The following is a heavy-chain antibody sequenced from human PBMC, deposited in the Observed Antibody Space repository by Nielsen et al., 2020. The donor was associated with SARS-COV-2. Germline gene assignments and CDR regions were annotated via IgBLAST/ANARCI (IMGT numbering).Heavy chain of an antibody. CDR3: AKDQAYDFWSGYSALIDY. CDR2: ISYDGSNK. Sequence: GGSLRLSCAASGFTFSSYGMHWVRQAPGKGLEWVAVISYDGSNKYYADSVKGRFTISRDNSKNTLYLQMNSLRAEDTAVYYCAKDQAYDFWSGYSALIDYWGQGTLVTVSS. D-gene: IGHD3-3*01. CDR1: GFTFSSYG. J-gene: IGHJ4*02. V-gene: IGHV3-30*18.